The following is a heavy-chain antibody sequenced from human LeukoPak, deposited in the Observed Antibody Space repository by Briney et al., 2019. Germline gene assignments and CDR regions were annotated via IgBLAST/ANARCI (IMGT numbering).Heavy chain of an antibody. Sequence: SETLSLTCTVSGGSISSYYWSWIRQPPGKGLEWIGYIYYSGSTNYNPSLKSRVTISVDTSKNQFSLKLSSVTAADTAVYYCARDLGSFAELYLGWFDPWGQGTLVTVSS. CDR2: IYYSGST. CDR1: GGSISSYY. V-gene: IGHV4-59*12. D-gene: IGHD2-8*01. CDR3: ARDLGSFAELYLGWFDP. J-gene: IGHJ5*02.